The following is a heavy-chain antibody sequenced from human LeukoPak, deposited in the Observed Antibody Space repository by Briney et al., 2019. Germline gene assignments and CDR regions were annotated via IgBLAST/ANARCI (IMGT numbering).Heavy chain of an antibody. Sequence: GGSLRLSCAASGFTFSSYAMSWVRQAPGKGLEWVSAISGSGGSTYYADSVKGRFTISRDNFKNTLYLQMNSLRAEDTAVYYCAKCSGYYYDSSGYYKGYWGQGTLVTVSS. CDR1: GFTFSSYA. D-gene: IGHD3-22*01. J-gene: IGHJ4*02. V-gene: IGHV3-23*01. CDR3: AKCSGYYYDSSGYYKGY. CDR2: ISGSGGST.